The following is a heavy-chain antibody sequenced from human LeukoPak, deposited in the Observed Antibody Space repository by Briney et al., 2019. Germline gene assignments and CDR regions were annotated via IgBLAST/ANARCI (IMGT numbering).Heavy chain of an antibody. V-gene: IGHV4-39*07. J-gene: IGHJ4*02. Sequence: SETLSLTCTVSGGSISSSSNYWGWIRQPPGKGLEWIGSIYYSGSTYYNPSLRSRVTISVDTSKNQFSLKLSSVTAADTAVYYCARDSIAAAVGYWGQGTLVTVSS. CDR2: IYYSGST. D-gene: IGHD6-13*01. CDR3: ARDSIAAAVGY. CDR1: GGSISSSSNY.